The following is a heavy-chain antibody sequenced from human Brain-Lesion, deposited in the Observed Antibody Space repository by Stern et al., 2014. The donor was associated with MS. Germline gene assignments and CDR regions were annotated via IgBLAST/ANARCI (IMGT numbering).Heavy chain of an antibody. CDR2: FDPEDGET. Sequence: QVQLVQSGAEVKKPGASVKVSCKVSGYTLTELSMHWVRQAPRKGLEWMGGFDPEDGETIYAQKFQGRVPMPEDTSTDTAYMELSSLRSEDTAVYYCATLSPGAGGNYYRHFDYWGQGTLVTVSS. D-gene: IGHD1-26*01. CDR3: ATLSPGAGGNYYRHFDY. CDR1: GYTLTELS. V-gene: IGHV1-24*01. J-gene: IGHJ4*02.